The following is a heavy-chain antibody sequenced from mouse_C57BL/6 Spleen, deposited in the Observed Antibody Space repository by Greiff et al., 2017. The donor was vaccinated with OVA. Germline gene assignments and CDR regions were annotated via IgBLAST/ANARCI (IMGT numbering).Heavy chain of an antibody. Sequence: QVQLQQPGAELERPGSSVKLSCKASGYTFTSYWMHWVKQRPIQGLEWIGNIDPSDSETHYNQKFKDKATLTVDKSSSTAYMQLSSLTSEDSAVYYCARSYVGYFDYWGQGTTLTVSS. CDR2: IDPSDSET. V-gene: IGHV1-52*01. CDR3: ARSYVGYFDY. D-gene: IGHD1-1*01. J-gene: IGHJ2*01. CDR1: GYTFTSYW.